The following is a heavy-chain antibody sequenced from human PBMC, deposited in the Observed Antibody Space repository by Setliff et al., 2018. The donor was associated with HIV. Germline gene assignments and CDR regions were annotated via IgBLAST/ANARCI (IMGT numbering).Heavy chain of an antibody. CDR3: ARHAAGPDGPFDY. CDR1: GYSMSSGYY. D-gene: IGHD2-2*01. J-gene: IGHJ4*02. Sequence: TSETLSLTCTVSGYSMSSGYYWGWIRQPPGKGLEWIGNVYHTGSTYYNPSLKSRVTISVDTSKNQFSLKLSSVIAADTAVYYCARHAAGPDGPFDYWGQGTLVTVSS. CDR2: VYHTGST. V-gene: IGHV4-38-2*02.